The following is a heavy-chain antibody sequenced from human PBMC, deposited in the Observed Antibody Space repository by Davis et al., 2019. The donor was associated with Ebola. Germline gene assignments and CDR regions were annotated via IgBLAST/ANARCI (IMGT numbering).Heavy chain of an antibody. CDR2: IRYDGSNK. CDR1: GFTFSSYG. V-gene: IGHV3-30*02. Sequence: GGSLRLSCAASGFTFSSYGMHWVRQAPGKGLEWVAFIRYDGSNKYYADSVKGRFTISRDNSKNTLYLQMSSLRAEDTAVYYCARGPSTGNSFSYWGQGTLVTVSS. CDR3: ARGPSTGNSFSY. J-gene: IGHJ4*02. D-gene: IGHD6-13*01.